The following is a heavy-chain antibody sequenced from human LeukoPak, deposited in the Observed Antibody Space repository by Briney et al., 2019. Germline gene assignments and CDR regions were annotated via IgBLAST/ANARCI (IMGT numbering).Heavy chain of an antibody. CDR3: ARGATSYFYYMDV. CDR1: GFTFSSYG. CDR2: IRYDGSNK. Sequence: GGSLRLSCAASGFTFSSYGMHWVRQAPGKGLHWVAFIRYDGSNKYYADSVKGRFTISRDNSKNTLYLQMNSLRAEDTAVYYCARGATSYFYYMDVWGKGTTVTVSS. J-gene: IGHJ6*03. V-gene: IGHV3-30*02.